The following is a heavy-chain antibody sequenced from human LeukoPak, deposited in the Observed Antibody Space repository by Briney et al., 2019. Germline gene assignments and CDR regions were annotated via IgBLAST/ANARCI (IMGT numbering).Heavy chain of an antibody. J-gene: IGHJ4*02. V-gene: IGHV3-66*01. D-gene: IGHD7-27*01. Sequence: GGSLRLSCAASGFTVSSNYMSWVRQAPGKGLEWVSVIYSGGSTYYADSVKGRFTISRDNSKNMVWLQINSPTAEDTATYYCAKDGNWARFEDWGQGTLVTVSS. CDR1: GFTVSSNY. CDR3: AKDGNWARFED. CDR2: IYSGGST.